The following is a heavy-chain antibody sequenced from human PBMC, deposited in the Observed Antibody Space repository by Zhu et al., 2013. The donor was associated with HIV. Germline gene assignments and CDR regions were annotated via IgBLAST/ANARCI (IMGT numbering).Heavy chain of an antibody. Sequence: QVRLMQSGPEVKRPGSSIRVSCTASGGTFTHYAVNWVRQAPGQGFEWLGGVIPIFGTANYAQKFQGRVTITADESTSTAYMELSSLRSEDTAVYYCARDLQDTPYSSSNYYGMDVWGQGTTVTVSS. CDR1: GGTFTHYA. J-gene: IGHJ6*02. CDR2: VIPIFGTA. CDR3: ARDLQDTPYSSSNYYGMDV. V-gene: IGHV1-69*01. D-gene: IGHD6-6*01.